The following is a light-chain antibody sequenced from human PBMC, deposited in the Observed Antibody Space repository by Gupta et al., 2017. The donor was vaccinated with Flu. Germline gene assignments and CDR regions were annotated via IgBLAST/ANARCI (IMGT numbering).Light chain of an antibody. CDR2: GNS. CDR1: SSNIGSNP. J-gene: IGLJ1*01. CDR3: AAWDDSLNGHYV. Sequence: QSVLSQPPSASETPGQRVTISCSGSSSNIGSNPVNWYQQVPGTAPKLLTYGNSQRHSGVPDRFSGSKSGTSATLAISGLQSEDEADYYCAAWDDSLNGHYVFGTGTKVTVL. V-gene: IGLV1-44*01.